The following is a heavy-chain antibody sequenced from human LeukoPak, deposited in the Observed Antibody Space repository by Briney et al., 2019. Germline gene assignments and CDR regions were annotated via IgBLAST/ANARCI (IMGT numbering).Heavy chain of an antibody. CDR3: TRAGRYCSGGSRYSFY. CDR2: IRSKAHGGTT. Sequence: GGSLRLSCTASGFTFGDYAMSWVRQAPGEGLEWVGFIRSKAHGGTTEYAASVKGRFAISRDDSRSIAYLQMDSLKTEDTAVYYCTRAGRYCSGGSRYSFYWGQGTLVTVSS. J-gene: IGHJ4*02. V-gene: IGHV3-49*04. D-gene: IGHD2-15*01. CDR1: GFTFGDYA.